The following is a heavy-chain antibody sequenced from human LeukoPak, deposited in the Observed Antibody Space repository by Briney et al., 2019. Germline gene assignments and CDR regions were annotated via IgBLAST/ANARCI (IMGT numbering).Heavy chain of an antibody. CDR3: AKGGGSYWMVDY. Sequence: PGGSLRLSCAASGFTFSSYAIYWVRQAPGKGLEWVAVISYDGSNEFYADSVKGRFTISRDNSKDTVYLQMNSLRAEDTAVYYCAKGGGSYWMVDYWGQGTLVTVSS. D-gene: IGHD1-26*01. CDR1: GFTFSSYA. CDR2: ISYDGSNE. V-gene: IGHV3-30-3*01. J-gene: IGHJ4*02.